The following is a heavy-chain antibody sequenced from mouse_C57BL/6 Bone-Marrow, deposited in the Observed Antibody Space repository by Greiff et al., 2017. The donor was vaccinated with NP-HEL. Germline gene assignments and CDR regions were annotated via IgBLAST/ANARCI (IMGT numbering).Heavy chain of an antibody. Sequence: EVQGVESGGGLVQPGGSLKLSCAASGFTFSDYYMYWVRQTPEKRLEWVAYISNGGGSTYYPDTVKDRFTISRDNAKNTLYLQMSRLKSEDTAMYYCARHETYYGDWYFDVWGTGTTVTVSS. J-gene: IGHJ1*03. V-gene: IGHV5-12*01. CDR3: ARHETYYGDWYFDV. D-gene: IGHD1-2*01. CDR2: ISNGGGST. CDR1: GFTFSDYY.